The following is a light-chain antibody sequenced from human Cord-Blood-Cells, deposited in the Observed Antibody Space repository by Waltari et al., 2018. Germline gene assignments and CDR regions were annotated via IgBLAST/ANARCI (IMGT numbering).Light chain of an antibody. CDR2: EVS. J-gene: IGLJ2*01. V-gene: IGLV2-18*02. CDR1: SSDVGSYNR. Sequence: QFALTQPPSVSGSPGQSVTISCTGTSSDVGSYNRVSWYQQPPGTAPKLMIYEVSNMPSGVPYRFSGSKSGNTASLNISGLQAKDEAAYYCSSYTSSSTVFGGGTKLTVL. CDR3: SSYTSSSTV.